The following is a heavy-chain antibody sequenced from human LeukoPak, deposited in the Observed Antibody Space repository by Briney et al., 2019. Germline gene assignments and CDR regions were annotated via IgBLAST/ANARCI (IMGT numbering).Heavy chain of an antibody. CDR2: IYDSD. V-gene: IGHV4-39*07. D-gene: IGHD6-6*01. CDR1: GASIASSSYY. CDR3: ARSRRIAALTENYFDY. J-gene: IGHJ4*02. Sequence: SETLSLTCTVSGASIASSSYYWSWIRQPPGKGLELIGNIYDSDLYNPSLKSRVTISVDTSKNQFSLRLSSATAADTAVYYCARSRRIAALTENYFDYWGQGTLVTVSS.